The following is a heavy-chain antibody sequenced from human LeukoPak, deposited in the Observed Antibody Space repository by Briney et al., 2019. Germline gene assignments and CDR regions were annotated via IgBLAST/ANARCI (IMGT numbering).Heavy chain of an antibody. CDR1: GVSISSYY. V-gene: IGHV4-59*01. CDR3: ASWDSSGYSFDY. D-gene: IGHD3-22*01. J-gene: IGHJ4*02. Sequence: PSETLSLTCTVSGVSISSYYWSWIRQPPGKGLEWIGYIYHSGSTNYNPSLKSRVTISVDTSKNQFSLKLSSVTAADTAVYYCASWDSSGYSFDYWGQGTLVTVSS. CDR2: IYHSGST.